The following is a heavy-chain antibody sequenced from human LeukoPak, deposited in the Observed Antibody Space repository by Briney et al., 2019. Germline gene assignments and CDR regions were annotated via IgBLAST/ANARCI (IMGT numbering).Heavy chain of an antibody. CDR2: ISSSGSTI. D-gene: IGHD1-26*01. CDR1: GFTFSSYS. CDR3: ALGATTFAFDI. V-gene: IGHV3-48*04. J-gene: IGHJ3*02. Sequence: PGGSLRLSCAASGFTFSSYSMNWVRQAPGKGLEWVSYISSSGSTIYYADSVKGRFTISRDNAKNSLYLQMNSLRAEDTAVYYCALGATTFAFDIWGQGTMVTVSS.